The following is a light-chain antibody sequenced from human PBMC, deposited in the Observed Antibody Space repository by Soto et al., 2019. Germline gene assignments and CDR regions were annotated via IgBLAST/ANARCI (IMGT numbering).Light chain of an antibody. V-gene: IGKV3-15*01. CDR1: QSVSSN. J-gene: IGKJ1*01. CDR2: SAS. CDR3: QQYNNWPPRVT. Sequence: EIVMTQSPATLSVSPGERATLSCRASQSVSSNSAWYQQKPGQAPRLLIYSASTRATGIPARFSGSGSGTEFTLTISSLQSEDFAVYYCQQYNNWPPRVTFGQGTKVEIK.